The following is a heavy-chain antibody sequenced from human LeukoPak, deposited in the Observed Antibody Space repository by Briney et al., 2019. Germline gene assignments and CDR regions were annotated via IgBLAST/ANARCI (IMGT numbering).Heavy chain of an antibody. J-gene: IGHJ6*03. CDR3: AREVEDIVVVPAAIPYYMDV. CDR1: GGSISDYY. CDR2: SHYSGTT. V-gene: IGHV4-59*12. D-gene: IGHD2-2*02. Sequence: SETLSLTCTVSGGSISDYYWSWIRQPPGKGLEWIGYSHYSGTTNYNPSLKSRVTMSVDTSKNQFSLKLSSVTAADTAVYYCAREVEDIVVVPAAIPYYMDVWGKGTTVTVSS.